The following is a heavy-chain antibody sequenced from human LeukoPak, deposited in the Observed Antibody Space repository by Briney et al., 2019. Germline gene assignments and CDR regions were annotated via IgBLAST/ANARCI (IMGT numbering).Heavy chain of an antibody. J-gene: IGHJ4*02. V-gene: IGHV1-18*01. CDR1: GYTFTSYG. D-gene: IGHD2-21*02. CDR3: ARETVNGGDVFDY. CDR2: ISTYNGNT. Sequence: EASVKVSCKASGYTFTSYGISWVRQAPGQGLEWMGWISTYNGNTKYAQKLQGRVTMTTDTSTSTAYMELRSLRSDDTAVYYCARETVNGGDVFDYWGQGILVTVSS.